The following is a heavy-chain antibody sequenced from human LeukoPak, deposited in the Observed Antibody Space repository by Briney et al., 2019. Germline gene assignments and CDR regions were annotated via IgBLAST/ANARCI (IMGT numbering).Heavy chain of an antibody. CDR3: ARGDPYDLFGY. CDR1: GGSISSYY. Sequence: PSETLSLTCTVSGGSISSYYWSWIRQPPGKGLEWIGYIYYSGSTNYNPSLKSRVTISVDTSKNQFSLKLSSVTAADTAVYYCARGDPYDLFGYWGQGTLVTVSS. J-gene: IGHJ4*02. CDR2: IYYSGST. V-gene: IGHV4-59*01. D-gene: IGHD1-1*01.